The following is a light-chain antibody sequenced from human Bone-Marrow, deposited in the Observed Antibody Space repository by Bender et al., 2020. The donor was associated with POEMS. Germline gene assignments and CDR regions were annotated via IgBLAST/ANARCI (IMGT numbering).Light chain of an antibody. CDR2: DVN. Sequence: QSALTQPASVSGSPGQSITISCTGTSSDVGSYNLISWYQQHRGKPPKVIIYDVNKRPSGVPDRFSGSKSGNTASLTVSGLQADDEADYYCCSYTGISTLVFGGGTKVTVL. J-gene: IGLJ2*01. CDR1: SSDVGSYNL. CDR3: CSYTGISTLV. V-gene: IGLV2-23*02.